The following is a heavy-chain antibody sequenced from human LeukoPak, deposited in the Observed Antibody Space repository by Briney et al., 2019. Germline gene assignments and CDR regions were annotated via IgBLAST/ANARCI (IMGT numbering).Heavy chain of an antibody. Sequence: GGSLRLSCAASGFTFSSYSMNWVRQAPGKGLEWVSSISSSSSYIYYADSVKGRFTISRDNAKNSLYLQMYSLRAEDTAVYYCARGEMAAIDYWGQGTLVTVAS. CDR3: ARGEMAAIDY. CDR1: GFTFSSYS. D-gene: IGHD6-19*01. CDR2: ISSSSSYI. J-gene: IGHJ4*02. V-gene: IGHV3-21*01.